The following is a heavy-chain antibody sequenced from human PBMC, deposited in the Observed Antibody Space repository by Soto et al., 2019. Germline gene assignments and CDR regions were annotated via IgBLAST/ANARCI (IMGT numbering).Heavy chain of an antibody. Sequence: EVQLLESGGGLVQPGGSLRLSCAASGFTFSSYAMSWVRQAPGKGLEWVSAISGSGGSTYYADSVKGRSTISRDNSKNTLYLQMNRLRAEDTAVYYCAKAPPVRFGGVIATTFHFWGQGTLVTVSS. D-gene: IGHD3-16*02. CDR1: GFTFSSYA. J-gene: IGHJ4*02. CDR2: ISGSGGST. V-gene: IGHV3-23*01. CDR3: AKAPPVRFGGVIATTFHF.